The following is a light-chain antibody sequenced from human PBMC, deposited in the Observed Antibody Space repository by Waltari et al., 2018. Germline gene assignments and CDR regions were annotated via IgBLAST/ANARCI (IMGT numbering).Light chain of an antibody. CDR3: CSYADGNTYL. V-gene: IGLV2-11*01. CDR2: DLT. J-gene: IGLJ1*01. Sequence: QAALAPPRPVSGVPGQAVPLPLTGTSRDFGGFWYCSWYQQLPGQAPKRLIYDLTYRPSGVPDRFSGSKSGNTASLTISGLQAEDEADYYCCSYADGNTYLFGTGTFVTVL. CDR1: SRDFGGFWY.